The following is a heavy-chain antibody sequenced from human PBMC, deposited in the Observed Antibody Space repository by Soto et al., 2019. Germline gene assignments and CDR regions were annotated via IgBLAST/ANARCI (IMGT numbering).Heavy chain of an antibody. CDR1: GFTFSSYA. J-gene: IGHJ2*01. CDR2: ISYDGSNK. CDR3: ARPLWRDDYNWGDFDL. Sequence: QVQLVESGGGVVQPGRSLRLSCAASGFTFSSYAMHWVRQAPGKGLEWVAVISYDGSNKYYADSVKGRFTISRDNSKITLYLQMNSLRAEDTAVYYCARPLWRDDYNWGDFDLWGRGTLVTVSS. D-gene: IGHD3-16*01. V-gene: IGHV3-30-3*01.